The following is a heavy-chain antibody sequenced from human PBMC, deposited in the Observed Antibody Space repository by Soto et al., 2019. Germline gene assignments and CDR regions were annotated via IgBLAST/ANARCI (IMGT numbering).Heavy chain of an antibody. CDR1: GGSFSGYY. D-gene: IGHD3-9*01. CDR2: INHRGST. CDR3: ARVDDY. V-gene: IGHV4-34*01. J-gene: IGHJ4*02. Sequence: PSETLSLTCAVYGGSFSGYYWSWIRQPPGKGLEWVGEINHRGSTKYNPSLKSRVTISVDTSKNRFSLNLSSVTAADTAVYYCARVDDYWSQGTQVTVSS.